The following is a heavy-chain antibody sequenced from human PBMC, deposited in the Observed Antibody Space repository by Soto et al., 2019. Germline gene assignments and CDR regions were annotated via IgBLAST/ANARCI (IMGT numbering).Heavy chain of an antibody. J-gene: IGHJ6*02. CDR2: IAYDGNDK. CDR3: ARDVGNYVPYYYGMDV. D-gene: IGHD1-7*01. Sequence: VQLLESGGGLVQPGGSLRLSCAASEFTFNTYAMHWVRQAPGKGLEWVAVIAYDGNDKYYADSVKGRFTISRDNSKNALYPQMNTLRPEDTAMYYCARDVGNYVPYYYGMDVWGQGTTVTVSS. CDR1: EFTFNTYA. V-gene: IGHV3-30*03.